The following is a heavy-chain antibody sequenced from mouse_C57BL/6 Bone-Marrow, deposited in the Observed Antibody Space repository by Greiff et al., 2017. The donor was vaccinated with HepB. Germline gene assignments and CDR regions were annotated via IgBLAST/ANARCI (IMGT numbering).Heavy chain of an antibody. CDR3: TTLYGFDY. V-gene: IGHV14-4*01. J-gene: IGHJ2*01. CDR2: IDPENGDT. D-gene: IGHD1-1*01. CDR1: GFNITDDY. Sequence: VQLQQSGAELVRPGASVKLSCTASGFNITDDYMHWVKQRPEQGLEWIGWIDPENGDTEYASKFQGKATITADTSSNTAYLQLSSLTSEDTAVYYCTTLYGFDYWGQGTTLTVSS.